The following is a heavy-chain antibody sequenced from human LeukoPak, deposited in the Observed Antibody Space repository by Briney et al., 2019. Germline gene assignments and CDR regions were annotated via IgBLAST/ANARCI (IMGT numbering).Heavy chain of an antibody. CDR3: AKGPYYYDSSAYHYGAFDI. J-gene: IGHJ3*02. Sequence: GESLRLSCAASGFTFTSYTMSWVRQAPGQGLAWVSAISGSGGTTYYADSVKGRFTISRDNSKNTLYLQMNSLRAEDTAVYYCAKGPYYYDSSAYHYGAFDIWGQGTMVTVSS. D-gene: IGHD3-22*01. CDR1: GFTFTSYT. CDR2: ISGSGGTT. V-gene: IGHV3-23*01.